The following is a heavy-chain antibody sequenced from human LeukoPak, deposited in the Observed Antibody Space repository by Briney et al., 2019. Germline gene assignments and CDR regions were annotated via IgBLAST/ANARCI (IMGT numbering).Heavy chain of an antibody. J-gene: IGHJ3*02. D-gene: IGHD3-3*01. CDR1: GYSISSGYY. CDR3: ARLCRITIFGEVIDI. Sequence: PSETLSLTCADSGYSISSGYYWGWSRQPPGKGVEWIGSIYHSGSTYYNPSLKSRVIISVDTSKRQFSLKLSSVTAADTAVYYCARLCRITIFGEVIDIWGQGAMVTVSS. V-gene: IGHV4-38-2*01. CDR2: IYHSGST.